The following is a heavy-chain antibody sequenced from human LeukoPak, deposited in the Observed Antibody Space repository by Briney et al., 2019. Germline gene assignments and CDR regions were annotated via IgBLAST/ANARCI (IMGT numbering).Heavy chain of an antibody. CDR3: ARRTVARDYYYGMDV. D-gene: IGHD5-12*01. CDR2: IYHSGST. Sequence: PSETLSLTCAVSGGSISSGGYSWSWIRQPPGKGLEWIGYIYHSGSTYYNPSLKSRVTITVDRSKNQFSLKLSSVTAADTAVYYCARRTVARDYYYGMDVWGQGTTVTVSS. J-gene: IGHJ6*02. V-gene: IGHV4-30-2*01. CDR1: GGSISSGGYS.